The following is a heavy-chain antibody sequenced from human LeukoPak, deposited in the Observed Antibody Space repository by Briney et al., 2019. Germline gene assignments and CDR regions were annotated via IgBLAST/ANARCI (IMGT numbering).Heavy chain of an antibody. D-gene: IGHD3-22*01. CDR1: GGSISSYY. Sequence: KPSETLSLTCTVSGGSISSYYWSWIRQPPGKGLEWIGYIYYSGSTNYNPSLKSRVTISVDTSKNQFSLKLSSVTAADTAVYYCAGGGYDYDGKYYYYYGMDVWGQGTTVTASS. V-gene: IGHV4-59*01. CDR2: IYYSGST. CDR3: AGGGYDYDGKYYYYYGMDV. J-gene: IGHJ6*02.